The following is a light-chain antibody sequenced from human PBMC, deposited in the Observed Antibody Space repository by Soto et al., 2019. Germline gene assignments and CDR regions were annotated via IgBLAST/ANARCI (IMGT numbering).Light chain of an antibody. CDR1: TSNIGSVYD. CDR3: QSFDRSLSVVV. Sequence: QSVLTQPPSVSGAPGQRVTISCTGNTSNIGSVYDVHWYQQLPGAAPKLLIYMNNNRPSGVPDRFSGSKSGASASLAITGLQAEDEADYFCQSFDRSLSVVVFGGGTKLTVL. V-gene: IGLV1-40*01. J-gene: IGLJ3*02. CDR2: MNN.